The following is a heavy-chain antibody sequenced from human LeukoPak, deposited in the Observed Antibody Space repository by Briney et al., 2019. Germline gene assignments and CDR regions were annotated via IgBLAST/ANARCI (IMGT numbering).Heavy chain of an antibody. CDR1: GSSISSSSYY. Sequence: PSETLSLTCTVSGSSISSSSYYWGWIRQPPGKGLEWIGSIYYSGSTYYNPSLKSRVTISVDTSKNQFSLKLSSVTAADTAVYYCAKDRVYGSGSSWYYYYGMDVWGQGTTVTVSS. J-gene: IGHJ6*02. V-gene: IGHV4-39*02. CDR2: IYYSGST. D-gene: IGHD3-10*01. CDR3: AKDRVYGSGSSWYYYYGMDV.